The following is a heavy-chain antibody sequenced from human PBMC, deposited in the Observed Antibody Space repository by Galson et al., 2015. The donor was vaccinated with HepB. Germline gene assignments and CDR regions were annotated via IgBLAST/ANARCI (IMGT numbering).Heavy chain of an antibody. Sequence: SVKVSCKASGSTFTSYGISWVRQAPGQGLEWMGWISAYNGNTNYAQKLQGRVTMTTDTSTSTAYMELRSLRSDDTAVYYCARTLSHYYDSSGYYRYWGQGTLVTVSS. CDR3: ARTLSHYYDSSGYYRY. CDR1: GSTFTSYG. J-gene: IGHJ4*02. CDR2: ISAYNGNT. V-gene: IGHV1-18*04. D-gene: IGHD3-22*01.